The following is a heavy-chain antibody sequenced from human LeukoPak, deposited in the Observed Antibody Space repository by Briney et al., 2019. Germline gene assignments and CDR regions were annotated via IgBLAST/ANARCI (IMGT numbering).Heavy chain of an antibody. CDR2: INPSGGST. J-gene: IGHJ4*02. CDR1: GYTFTSYY. D-gene: IGHD5-12*01. CDR3: ARGGGDYSGYDSIGDY. Sequence: GASVTVSCKASGYTFTSYYMHWVRQAPGQGLEWMGIINPSGGSTSYAQKFQGRVTMTRDMSTSAVYMELSSLRSEDTAVYYCARGGGDYSGYDSIGDYWGQGTLVTVSS. V-gene: IGHV1-46*01.